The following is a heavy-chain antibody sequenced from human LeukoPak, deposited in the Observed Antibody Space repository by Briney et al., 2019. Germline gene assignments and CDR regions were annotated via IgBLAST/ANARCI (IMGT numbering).Heavy chain of an antibody. CDR1: GYTFTSYG. CDR3: ARVESDSSSWYFDY. V-gene: IGHV1-18*01. CDR2: ISAYNGNT. J-gene: IGHJ4*02. D-gene: IGHD6-13*01. Sequence: ASVKVSCKASGYTFTSYGISWVRQAPGQGLEWMGWISAYNGNTNYAQKLQGRVTMTTDTSTSTAYMELSSLRSEDTAVYYCARVESDSSSWYFDYWGQGTLVTVSS.